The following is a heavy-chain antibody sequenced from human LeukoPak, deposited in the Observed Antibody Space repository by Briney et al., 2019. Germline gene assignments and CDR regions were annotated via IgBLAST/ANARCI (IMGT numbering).Heavy chain of an antibody. D-gene: IGHD3-3*01. Sequence: GGSLRLSCAASGFTFSSYSMNWVRQAPGKGLEWVSSISSSSSYIYYADSVKGRFTISRDNAKNSLYLQMNSLRAEDTAVYYCARAYDFWSGYFLRPSYGMDVWGQGTTVTVSS. CDR2: ISSSSSYI. CDR1: GFTFSSYS. J-gene: IGHJ6*02. V-gene: IGHV3-21*01. CDR3: ARAYDFWSGYFLRPSYGMDV.